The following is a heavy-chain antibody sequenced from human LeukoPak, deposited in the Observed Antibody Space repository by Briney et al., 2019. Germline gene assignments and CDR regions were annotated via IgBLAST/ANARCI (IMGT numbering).Heavy chain of an antibody. V-gene: IGHV3-74*01. CDR1: GFTFSSYW. CDR3: ARARGGYDFDY. CDR2: IASDGSST. Sequence: GGSLRLSCAASGFTFSSYWMNWVRQAPGKGLVWVSRIASDGSSTTYADSVKGRFSISRDNAKNTLYLQMNSLRAEDTAVYYCARARGGYDFDYWGQGTLVTVSS. D-gene: IGHD5-12*01. J-gene: IGHJ4*02.